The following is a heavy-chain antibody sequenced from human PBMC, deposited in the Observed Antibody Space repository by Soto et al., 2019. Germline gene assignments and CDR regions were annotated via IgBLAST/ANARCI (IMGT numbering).Heavy chain of an antibody. Sequence: GGSLILSCEASGFTFSSYWMSWVRQAQGKGLEWVANIKKDGSEKFYVDSVMGRFAISRDNAKNSLYLQMDSLRADDTAVYYCARGRITFGGVIVVVFDFWGLGTLVNVSP. CDR1: GFTFSSYW. D-gene: IGHD3-16*02. CDR3: ARGRITFGGVIVVVFDF. V-gene: IGHV3-7*03. CDR2: IKKDGSEK. J-gene: IGHJ4*02.